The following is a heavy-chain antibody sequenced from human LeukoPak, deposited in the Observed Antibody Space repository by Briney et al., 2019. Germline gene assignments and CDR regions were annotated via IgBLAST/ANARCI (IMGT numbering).Heavy chain of an antibody. Sequence: SQTLSLTCAISGDSVSSNSAAWNWIRQSPSRGLEWLGRTYYRSKWYNDYAVSVKSRITINPDTSKNQFSLQLNSVTPEDTAVYYCARNKYYYGSGNYGVPNWFDPWGQGTLVTVSS. J-gene: IGHJ5*02. V-gene: IGHV6-1*01. CDR3: ARNKYYYGSGNYGVPNWFDP. D-gene: IGHD3-10*01. CDR1: GDSVSSNSAA. CDR2: TYYRSKWYN.